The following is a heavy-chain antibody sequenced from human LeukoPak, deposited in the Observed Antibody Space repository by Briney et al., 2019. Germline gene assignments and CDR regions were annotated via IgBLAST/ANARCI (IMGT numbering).Heavy chain of an antibody. CDR1: GGSISSYY. V-gene: IGHV4-59*01. CDR2: IYYSGST. J-gene: IGHJ4*02. Sequence: SETLSLTCTVSGGSISSYYWSWIRQPPGKGLEWIGYIYYSGSTNYNASLKSRVTISVDTSKNQFSLKLSSVTAADTAVYYCARGGTRAFDYWGQGTLVTVSS. CDR3: ARGGTRAFDY.